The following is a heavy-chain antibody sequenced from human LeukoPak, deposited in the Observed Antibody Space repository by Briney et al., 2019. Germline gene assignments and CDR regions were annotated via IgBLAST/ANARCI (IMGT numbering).Heavy chain of an antibody. V-gene: IGHV4-61*01. D-gene: IGHD3-10*01. CDR1: GGSVSSGSYY. CDR2: IYYSGNT. J-gene: IGHJ4*02. CDR3: AREGLASMIRGVIPY. Sequence: PSETLSLTCAVSGGSVSSGSYYWSWIRQPPGKGLEWIGYIYYSGNTNYNPSLKSRVTISVDTSKNQFSLKLSSVTAADTAVYYCAREGLASMIRGVIPYWGQGTLVTVSP.